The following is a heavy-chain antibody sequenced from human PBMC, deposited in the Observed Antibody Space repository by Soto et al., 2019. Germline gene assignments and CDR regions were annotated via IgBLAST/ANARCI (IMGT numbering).Heavy chain of an antibody. CDR3: ARAYGGYNYGIKSMDV. CDR2: IYHSEST. Sequence: QMQLQESGSGLVKPSQTLSLTCAVSGGSISSIGYSWNWIRQPPGKGLEWIGYIYHSESTDYNPSLRSRVTISVDRSKNQFSLKLSSVTAADTATYYCARAYGGYNYGIKSMDVWGQGTTVTVSS. D-gene: IGHD5-18*01. J-gene: IGHJ6*02. V-gene: IGHV4-30-2*01. CDR1: GGSISSIGYS.